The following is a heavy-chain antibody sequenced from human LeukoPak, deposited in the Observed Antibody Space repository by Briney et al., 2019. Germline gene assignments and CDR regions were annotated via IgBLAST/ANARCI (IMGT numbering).Heavy chain of an antibody. D-gene: IGHD3-22*01. J-gene: IGHJ5*02. V-gene: IGHV1-46*01. CDR2: INASGGGT. CDR1: GYTFTSYH. CDR3: VRVNYYDSSGSPNWFDP. Sequence: EASVKVSCKASGYTFTSYHLHWVRQAPGQRLEWMGIINASGGGTNYAQKFQGRVTMTRDTSTSTVYMELSSLRSEDMAVYYCVRVNYYDSSGSPNWFDPWGQGTLVTVSS.